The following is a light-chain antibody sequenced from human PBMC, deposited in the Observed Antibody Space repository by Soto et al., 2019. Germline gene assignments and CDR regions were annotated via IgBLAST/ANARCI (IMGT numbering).Light chain of an antibody. J-gene: IGKJ4*01. V-gene: IGKV1-33*01. Sequence: DIQMTQSASSLPASVGDTVTISCQASQDISKYLNWFQQKPGKAPKLLIYDVFNVETGVPSRFSGRGSGTDFNLIISKLQPEDFATSYCQQYDQLPITFGGGTKVDI. CDR3: QQYDQLPIT. CDR1: QDISKY. CDR2: DVF.